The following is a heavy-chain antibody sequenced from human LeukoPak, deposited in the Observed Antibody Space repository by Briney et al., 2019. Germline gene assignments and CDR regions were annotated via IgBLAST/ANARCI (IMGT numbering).Heavy chain of an antibody. CDR2: INPSGGST. D-gene: IGHD3-3*01. J-gene: IGHJ4*02. CDR1: GYTFTSYY. CDR3: AREAPRLDFWSYFDY. V-gene: IGHV1-46*01. Sequence: ASVKVSCKASGYTFTSYYMHWVRQAPGQGLEWMGIINPSGGSTSYAQKFQGRVTMTRDTSTSTVYMELSSLRSEDTAVYYCAREAPRLDFWSYFDYWGQGTLVTVSS.